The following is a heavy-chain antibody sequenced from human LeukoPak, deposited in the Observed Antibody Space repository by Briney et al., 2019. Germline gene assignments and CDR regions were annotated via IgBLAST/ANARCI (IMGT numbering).Heavy chain of an antibody. CDR1: GLTLISSA. CDR3: ARGNYYDFWSGYYTGYYYRDV. CDR2: ISYDGRHK. Sequence: PGRSLRLSCSVSGLTLISSARAWVRKAPGKGLEWVAVISYDGRHKKYADSVKGRFTISRDNSKNTLYLQMNGLRAEDTAVYYCARGNYYDFWSGYYTGYYYRDVWGKGTTVTVSS. J-gene: IGHJ6*03. D-gene: IGHD3-3*01. V-gene: IGHV3-30*04.